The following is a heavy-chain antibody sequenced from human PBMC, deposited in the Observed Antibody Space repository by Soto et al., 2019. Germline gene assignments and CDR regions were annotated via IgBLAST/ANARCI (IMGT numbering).Heavy chain of an antibody. CDR2: INHSGST. V-gene: IGHV4-34*01. J-gene: IGHJ5*02. CDR3: ARVPDR. Sequence: PSETLSLTCAVYGGSFSGYYWNWIRQPPGEGLEWIGEINHSGSTNYNPSLKSRVTISVDTSKNQFSLKLSSVTAADTAVYYCARVPDRWGQGTLVTVSS. D-gene: IGHD2-2*01. CDR1: GGSFSGYY.